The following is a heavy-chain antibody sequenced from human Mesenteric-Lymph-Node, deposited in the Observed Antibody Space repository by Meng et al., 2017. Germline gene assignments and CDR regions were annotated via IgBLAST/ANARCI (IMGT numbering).Heavy chain of an antibody. Sequence: GGSLRLSCAASGFTFSSYSMNWVRQAPGKGLEWVSSMSSSSSYIYYADSVKGRFTISRDNAKNSLYLQMNSRRAEDTAVYYCARWGIGFGELDYYGMDVWGQGNTV. V-gene: IGHV3-21*01. CDR1: GFTFSSYS. CDR3: ARWGIGFGELDYYGMDV. J-gene: IGHJ6*02. CDR2: MSSSSSYI. D-gene: IGHD3-10*01.